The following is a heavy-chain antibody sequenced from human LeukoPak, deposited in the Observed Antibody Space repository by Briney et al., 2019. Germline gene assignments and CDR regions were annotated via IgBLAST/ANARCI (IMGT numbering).Heavy chain of an antibody. J-gene: IGHJ6*03. CDR2: IYHSGST. CDR1: GGSISSSNW. V-gene: IGHV4-4*02. CDR3: ASLQGYCSGNRCPSSANYYYYMDV. D-gene: IGHD2-15*01. Sequence: SETLSLTCAVSGGSISSSNWWSWVRQPPGKGLEWIGEIYHSGSTNYNPSLKSRVTISVDKSKNQFSLKLSSVTAADTAVYYCASLQGYCSGNRCPSSANYYYYMDVWGKGTTVTVSS.